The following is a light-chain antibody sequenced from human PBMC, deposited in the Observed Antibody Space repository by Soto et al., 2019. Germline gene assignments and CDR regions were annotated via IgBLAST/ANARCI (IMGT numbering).Light chain of an antibody. CDR1: QNIRNY. J-gene: IGKJ4*01. V-gene: IGKV1-39*01. CDR3: QQNYNIPALT. CDR2: GAA. Sequence: DIKMTQSASSLSAFVGDTVDIPCRASQNIRNYLNWYQQKPGKAPRVLIYGAASLQSGVPSRFSGSGSGTKFVLTINSLQPEDYATYYCQQNYNIPALTVGRGTKGDIK.